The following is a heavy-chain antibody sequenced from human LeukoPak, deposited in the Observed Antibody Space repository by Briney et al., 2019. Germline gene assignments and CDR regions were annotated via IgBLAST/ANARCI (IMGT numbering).Heavy chain of an antibody. CDR3: ARGGDYSNYGSVRFDP. Sequence: PSVNVSCKASGGTFSSYAISWVRQAPGQGREWMGRIIPIFGQANYAQKLQGRVTVTTDESTSTAYMELSSLRSEDTAVYYCARGGDYSNYGSVRFDPWGQGTLVTVSS. CDR1: GGTFSSYA. V-gene: IGHV1-69*05. D-gene: IGHD4-11*01. CDR2: IIPIFGQA. J-gene: IGHJ5*02.